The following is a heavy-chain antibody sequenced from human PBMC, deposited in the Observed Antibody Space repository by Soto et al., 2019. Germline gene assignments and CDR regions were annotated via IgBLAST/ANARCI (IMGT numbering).Heavy chain of an antibody. Sequence: VGSLRLSCAASGFTFSNAWMSWVRQAPGKGLEWVGRIKSKTDGGTTDYAAPVKGRFTISRDDSKNTLYLQMNSLKTEDTAVYYCTTEYYYDSSGYPNWFDPCGQGTLVTVSS. CDR2: IKSKTDGGTT. J-gene: IGHJ5*02. V-gene: IGHV3-15*01. CDR1: GFTFSNAW. CDR3: TTEYYYDSSGYPNWFDP. D-gene: IGHD3-22*01.